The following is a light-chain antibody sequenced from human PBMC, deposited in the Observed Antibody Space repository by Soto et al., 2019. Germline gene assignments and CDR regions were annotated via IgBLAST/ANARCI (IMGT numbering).Light chain of an antibody. Sequence: QSVLTQPPSASGTPGQRVTISCSGGSSNIGSNAVNWYQQFPGTAPKLLIFSNNQRPSGVPDRFSGSKSGTSASLAISGLQSEDEGDYYCAAWDDSLKGYVFGTGTKLTVL. CDR1: SSNIGSNA. CDR3: AAWDDSLKGYV. V-gene: IGLV1-44*01. J-gene: IGLJ1*01. CDR2: SNN.